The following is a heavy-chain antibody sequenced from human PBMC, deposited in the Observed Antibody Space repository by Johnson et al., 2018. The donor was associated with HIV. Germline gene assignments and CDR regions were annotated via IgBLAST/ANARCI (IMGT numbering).Heavy chain of an antibody. CDR1: GFTFDDYA. V-gene: IGHV3-15*01. Sequence: VQLVESGGGLVRPGRSLRLSCAASGFTFDDYAMHWVRQAPGKGLEWVGRIKSKTDGGTTDYAAPVKGRFTISRDDSKNTLYLQMNSLKTEDTAVYYCTTAGLRKFDWFTGAFDIWGQGTMVSVSS. CDR2: IKSKTDGGTT. J-gene: IGHJ3*02. D-gene: IGHD3-9*01. CDR3: TTAGLRKFDWFTGAFDI.